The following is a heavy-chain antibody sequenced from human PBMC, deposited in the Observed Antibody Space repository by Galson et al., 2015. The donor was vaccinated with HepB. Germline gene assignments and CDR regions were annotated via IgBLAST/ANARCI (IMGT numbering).Heavy chain of an antibody. D-gene: IGHD2-2*01. J-gene: IGHJ6*02. CDR1: GGSINNHY. V-gene: IGHV4-59*08. Sequence: SETLSLTCTVSGGSINNHYWSWIRQPPGKGLEWIGYIYYSGSTKYNPSLKSRVTMSVDTSKNQFSLRLSSVTAADTAVYYCASTLVVPAGIAYYYYGMDVWGQGTTVTVSS. CDR3: ASTLVVPAGIAYYYYGMDV. CDR2: IYYSGST.